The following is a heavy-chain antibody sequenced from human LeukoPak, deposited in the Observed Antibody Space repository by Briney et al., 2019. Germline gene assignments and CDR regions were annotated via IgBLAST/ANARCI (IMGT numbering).Heavy chain of an antibody. Sequence: ASVKVSCKASGYTFTGYYMHWVRQAPGQGLEWMGWINPNSGGTNYAQKFQGRVTMTRDTSISTAYMELSRLRSDDTAVYYCARVGYYDSSGYYFHYWGQGTLVTVSS. J-gene: IGHJ4*02. CDR1: GYTFTGYY. V-gene: IGHV1-2*02. D-gene: IGHD3-22*01. CDR2: INPNSGGT. CDR3: ARVGYYDSSGYYFHY.